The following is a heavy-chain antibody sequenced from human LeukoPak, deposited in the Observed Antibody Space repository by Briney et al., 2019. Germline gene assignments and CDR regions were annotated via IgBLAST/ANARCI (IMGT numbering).Heavy chain of an antibody. CDR3: AGASELFRSDMIFGVVIIPSYYYYYGMDV. CDR1: GGTFSSYA. Sequence: ASVKVSCKASGGTFSSYAISWVRQAPGQGLEWMGGIIPIFGTANYAQKFQGRVTITADESTSTAYMELSSLRSEDTAVYYCAGASELFRSDMIFGVVIIPSYYYYYGMDVWGQGTTVTVSS. CDR2: IIPIFGTA. V-gene: IGHV1-69*13. D-gene: IGHD3/OR15-3a*01. J-gene: IGHJ6*02.